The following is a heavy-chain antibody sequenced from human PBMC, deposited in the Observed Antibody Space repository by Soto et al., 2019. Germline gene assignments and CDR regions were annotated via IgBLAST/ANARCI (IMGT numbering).Heavy chain of an antibody. Sequence: QVQLVESGGGVVQPGRSLRLSCAASGFTFSSSGMHWVRQDPGKGLEWVADISYEGSNKYYADSVKGRFTISRDNSKNTLYLQMNSLRAEDTAVYYCAKESIWLFYPWGQGTQVTLAS. CDR2: ISYEGSNK. CDR3: AKESIWLFYP. J-gene: IGHJ5*02. CDR1: GFTFSSSG. V-gene: IGHV3-30*18. D-gene: IGHD3-3*02.